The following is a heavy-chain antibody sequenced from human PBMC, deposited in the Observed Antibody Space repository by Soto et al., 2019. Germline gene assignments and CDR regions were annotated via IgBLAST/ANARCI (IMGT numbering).Heavy chain of an antibody. D-gene: IGHD3-10*01. J-gene: IGHJ4*02. CDR3: ASIRGVFGY. V-gene: IGHV3-72*01. CDR1: GFSLSDLF. Sequence: EVQLVESGGDLVQPGGSLRLSCAASGFSLSDLFIDWVRQAPGKGLEWIGRTKDIAYSYTTEYAASMKGRFTISRDGSRNSLYLQMSSLKTEDTAVYYCASIRGVFGYWGQGTLVTVSS. CDR2: TKDIAYSYTT.